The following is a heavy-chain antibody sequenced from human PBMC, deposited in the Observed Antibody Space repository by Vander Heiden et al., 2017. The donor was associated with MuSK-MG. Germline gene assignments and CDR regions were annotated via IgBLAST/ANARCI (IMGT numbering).Heavy chain of an antibody. CDR3: ARDPFGEISDY. D-gene: IGHD3-10*01. CDR2: ISADKGNT. V-gene: IGHV1-18*04. CDR1: GYTFSSYG. J-gene: IGHJ1*01. Sequence: QVQLVQSGAEVKKPEASVKVSCKAYGYTFSSYGISWERQPPGHGLERMGWISADKGNTNYAQKLQGRVTMTTDTSTRTAYMDLRSLRSDDTAVYYCARDPFGEISDYWGQSTLVTVSS.